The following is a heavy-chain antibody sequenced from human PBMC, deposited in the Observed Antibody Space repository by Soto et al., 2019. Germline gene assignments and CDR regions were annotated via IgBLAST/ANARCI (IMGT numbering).Heavy chain of an antibody. CDR1: GGSISSYY. D-gene: IGHD5-12*01. CDR2: IYYSGST. CDR3: ARARGGLQFGRNYYYYGMDV. J-gene: IGHJ6*02. Sequence: SETLSLTCTVSGGSISSYYRSWIRQPPGKGLEWIGYIYYSGSTNYNPSLKSRVTISVDTSKNQFSLKLSSVTAADTAVYYCARARGGLQFGRNYYYYGMDVWGQGATVTVSS. V-gene: IGHV4-59*01.